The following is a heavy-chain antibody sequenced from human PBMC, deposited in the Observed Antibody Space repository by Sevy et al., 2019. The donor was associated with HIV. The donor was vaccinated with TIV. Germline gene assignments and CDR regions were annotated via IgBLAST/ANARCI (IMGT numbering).Heavy chain of an antibody. V-gene: IGHV3-7*03. Sequence: GGSLRLSCAASGFTFSSYWMSWVRQAPGKGLEWVANIKQDGSEKYYVDSVKGRFTISRDNAKNSLYLQMNSLRAEDTAVYYCAREASLHPSYDYGDYVYHDVVVVIWGYFDYWGQGTLVTVSS. CDR3: AREASLHPSYDYGDYVYHDVVVVIWGYFDY. CDR1: GFTFSSYW. D-gene: IGHD4-17*01. CDR2: IKQDGSEK. J-gene: IGHJ4*02.